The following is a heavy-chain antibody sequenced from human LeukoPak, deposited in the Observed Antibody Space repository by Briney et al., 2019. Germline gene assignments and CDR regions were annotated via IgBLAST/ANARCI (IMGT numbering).Heavy chain of an antibody. J-gene: IGHJ4*02. Sequence: GWTLRLSCAASGFTCSNNGVHWVRQTPGKGLEWVAFTRYDESKTFYGDSVRGRFTISRDNSKNTLYLQMNSLTTDDSAVYYCAKARYSGSPALDFWGQGTLVTVSS. CDR3: AKARYSGSPALDF. CDR1: GFTCSNNG. V-gene: IGHV3-30*02. D-gene: IGHD1-26*01. CDR2: TRYDESKT.